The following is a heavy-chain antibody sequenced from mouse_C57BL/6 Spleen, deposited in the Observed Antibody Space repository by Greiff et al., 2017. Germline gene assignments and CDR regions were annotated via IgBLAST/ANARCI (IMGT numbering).Heavy chain of an antibody. CDR3: ARKGSYDDAMDD. D-gene: IGHD1-1*02. CDR1: GFSLTIYG. V-gene: IGHV2-2*01. J-gene: IGHJ4*01. Sequence: VKLQQSGPGLVQPSQCLSITCTVSGFSLTIYGVHWVRQSPGQGLEWLGVIWSGGSTDYNAAFISRLSISKDNSKSKVFFKMKSLQADDTAIYYCARKGSYDDAMDDWGQGTSVTVAS. CDR2: IWSGGST.